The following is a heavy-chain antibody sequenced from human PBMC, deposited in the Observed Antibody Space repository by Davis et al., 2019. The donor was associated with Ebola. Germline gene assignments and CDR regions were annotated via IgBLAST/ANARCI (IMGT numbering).Heavy chain of an antibody. CDR2: IYWDDDK. CDR3: AHKAYGSLANWFGP. J-gene: IGHJ5*02. CDR1: GFSLSTPGLG. V-gene: IGHV2-5*02. Sequence: SGPTLVNPTQTLTLTCSFSGFSLSTPGLGVGWIRQPPGKALEWLALIYWDDDKRYSPSLRSRLTISKDTSKNQVVLTMTNMDPLDTATYYCAHKAYGSLANWFGPWGQGTLVTVSS. D-gene: IGHD4-17*01.